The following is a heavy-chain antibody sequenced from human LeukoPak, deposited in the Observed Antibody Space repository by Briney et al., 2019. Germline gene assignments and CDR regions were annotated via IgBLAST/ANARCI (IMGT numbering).Heavy chain of an antibody. V-gene: IGHV4-59*08. Sequence: SETLSLTCAVYGGSFSGYYWSWIRQPPGKGLEWIGYIYYSGSTNYNPSLKSRVTISVDTSKNQFSLKLSSVTAADTAVYYCARGNDYGDYEAFDIWGQGTMVTVSS. CDR1: GGSFSGYY. CDR3: ARGNDYGDYEAFDI. J-gene: IGHJ3*02. CDR2: IYYSGST. D-gene: IGHD4-17*01.